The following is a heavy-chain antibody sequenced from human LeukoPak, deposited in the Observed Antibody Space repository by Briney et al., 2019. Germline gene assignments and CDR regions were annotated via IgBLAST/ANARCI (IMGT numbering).Heavy chain of an antibody. Sequence: GGSLRLSCAASGFSFSNHAMNWVRQAPGRGLEWVSVISGSGESEFYADSVKGRFTLSSDSSRNTVYFQLNNLRVEDTAIYYCAKASWVSSTDAVRWGQGTLVTVSS. V-gene: IGHV3-23*01. J-gene: IGHJ4*02. CDR2: ISGSGESE. CDR3: AKASWVSSTDAVR. D-gene: IGHD3-16*01. CDR1: GFSFSNHA.